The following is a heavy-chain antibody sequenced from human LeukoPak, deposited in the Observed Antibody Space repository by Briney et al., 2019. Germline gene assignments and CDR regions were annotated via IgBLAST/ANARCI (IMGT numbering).Heavy chain of an antibody. D-gene: IGHD6-19*01. CDR1: GYTFTSYD. Sequence: ASVKVSCMASGYTFTSYDINWVRQATGQGLEWMGWMNPNSGNTGYAQKFQGRVTMTRNTSISTAYMELSSLRSEDTAVYYCARGRGAVAGTRRFDYWGQGTLVTVSS. J-gene: IGHJ4*02. CDR3: ARGRGAVAGTRRFDY. CDR2: MNPNSGNT. V-gene: IGHV1-8*01.